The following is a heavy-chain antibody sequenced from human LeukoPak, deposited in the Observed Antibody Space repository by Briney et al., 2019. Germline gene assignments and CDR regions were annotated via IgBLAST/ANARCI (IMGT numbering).Heavy chain of an antibody. CDR2: IKSKTDGGTT. CDR1: GFTFSNAW. D-gene: IGHD3-22*01. J-gene: IGHJ4*02. CDR3: AIDDYFDTSGPSGADYFDY. Sequence: NPGGSLRLSCAASGFTFSNAWMSWVRQAPGTGLEWVGRIKSKTDGGTTDYAAPVKGRFTISRDDSKTTLFLQMDSLKTEDTAVYYCAIDDYFDTSGPSGADYFDYWGQGALVTVSS. V-gene: IGHV3-15*01.